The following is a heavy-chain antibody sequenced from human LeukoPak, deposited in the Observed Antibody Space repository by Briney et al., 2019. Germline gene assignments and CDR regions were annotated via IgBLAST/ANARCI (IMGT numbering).Heavy chain of an antibody. CDR1: EFTFGSYW. Sequence: GGSLRFSCAASEFTFGSYWMTWVRQAPGKGLEWVANINRDGSKNHFVDSVKGRFTISRDHAKNFLYLQMNSLRAGDTAVYFCARDSSPYCGDDCYFDAFDLWGQGTMVTVSS. CDR3: ARDSSPYCGDDCYFDAFDL. V-gene: IGHV3-7*03. CDR2: INRDGSKN. J-gene: IGHJ3*01. D-gene: IGHD2-21*02.